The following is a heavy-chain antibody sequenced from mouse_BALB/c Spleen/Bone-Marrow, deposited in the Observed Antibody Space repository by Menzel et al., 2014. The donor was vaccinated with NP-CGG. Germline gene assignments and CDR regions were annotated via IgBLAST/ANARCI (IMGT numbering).Heavy chain of an antibody. CDR1: GYTFTSYY. CDR2: INPSNGGT. D-gene: IGHD2-2*01. Sequence: VQLQQSGAELVKPGASVKLSCKASGYTFTSYYMYWVKQRPGQGLEWIGEINPSNGGTNFSEKFKSKATLTVDKSSSTAYMQLSSLTSEDSAVYYCTRSGTSWLRRSWYFDVWGAGTTVTVSS. J-gene: IGHJ1*01. CDR3: TRSGTSWLRRSWYFDV. V-gene: IGHV1S81*02.